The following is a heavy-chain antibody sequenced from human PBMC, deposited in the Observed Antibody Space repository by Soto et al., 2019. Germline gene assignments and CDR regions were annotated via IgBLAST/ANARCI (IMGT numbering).Heavy chain of an antibody. D-gene: IGHD2-8*01. Sequence: DSVKVCCKASGYTFTSYGISWVRQAPGQGLEWMGWISAYNGNTNYAQKLQGRVTMTTDTSTSTAYMELRSLRSDDTAVYYCARDRIVPGPWFDPWGQGTLVTVSS. CDR2: ISAYNGNT. CDR3: ARDRIVPGPWFDP. CDR1: GYTFTSYG. J-gene: IGHJ5*02. V-gene: IGHV1-18*01.